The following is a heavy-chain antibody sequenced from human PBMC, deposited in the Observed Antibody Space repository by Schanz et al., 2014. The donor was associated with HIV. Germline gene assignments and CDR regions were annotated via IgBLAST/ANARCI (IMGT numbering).Heavy chain of an antibody. CDR3: TRDAFYYDSPFDF. D-gene: IGHD3-22*01. CDR2: IDHTGTT. CDR1: GFSATNYY. J-gene: IGHJ3*01. Sequence: DVQLVESGGGLIQPGGSLRLSCAASGFSATNYYISWVRQAPGKGLEWVSLIDHTGTTYYADSVKGRFTISRDNTKNSLYLEMDSLRVEDTAMYYCTRDAFYYDSPFDFWGQGTMVTVSS. V-gene: IGHV3-53*01.